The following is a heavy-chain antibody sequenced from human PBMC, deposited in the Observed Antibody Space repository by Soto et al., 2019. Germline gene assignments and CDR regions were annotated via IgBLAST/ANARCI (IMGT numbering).Heavy chain of an antibody. CDR3: ATALRQNYYYYGMDV. CDR1: GGTFSSYA. CDR2: IIPIFGTA. J-gene: IGHJ6*02. Sequence: SVKVSCKASGGTFSSYAISWVRQAPGQGLEWMGGIIPIFGTANYAQKFQGRVTITADESTSTAYMELSSLRSEDTAVYYCATALRQNYYYYGMDVWGQGTTVTVSS. V-gene: IGHV1-69*13.